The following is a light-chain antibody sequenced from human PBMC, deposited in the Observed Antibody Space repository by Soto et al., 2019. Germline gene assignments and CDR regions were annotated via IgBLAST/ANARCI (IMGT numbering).Light chain of an antibody. V-gene: IGKV3-20*01. Sequence: EIVLTQSPGTLSLSPGERATLSCWASQSVSSTYLAWYQQKPGQAPRVLIYGASNRATGIPDRFSGSGSGTDFTLTISRLEPEDSAVYYCQQYDSPPRTFGQGTKVEIK. CDR3: QQYDSPPRT. CDR1: QSVSSTY. CDR2: GAS. J-gene: IGKJ1*01.